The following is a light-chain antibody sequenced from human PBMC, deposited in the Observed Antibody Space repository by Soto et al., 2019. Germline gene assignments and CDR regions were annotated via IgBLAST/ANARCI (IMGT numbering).Light chain of an antibody. CDR3: QRYGSPWT. CDR2: GAS. Sequence: EIVLTQSPGTLSLSPGERATLSCRASHSFSGDYLAWHQQKPGQAPRLLIYGASSRATGIPDRFSGSGSGTDFTLTISRLEPEDFAVYYCQRYGSPWTFGQGTKVEIK. J-gene: IGKJ1*01. CDR1: HSFSGDY. V-gene: IGKV3-20*01.